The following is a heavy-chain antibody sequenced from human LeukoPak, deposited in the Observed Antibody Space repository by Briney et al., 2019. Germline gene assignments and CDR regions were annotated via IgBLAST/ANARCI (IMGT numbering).Heavy chain of an antibody. CDR2: INCNGGST. CDR3: ARGVLATNAFDI. D-gene: IGHD5-12*01. CDR1: GFTFDDYG. Sequence: GGSLRLSCAASGFTFDDYGMSGVRQAPGKWLEWVSGINCNGGSTGYADSVKGRFTISRDNAENSLYLQMPSLRAEDTALYYCARGVLATNAFDIWGQGTMVTVSS. J-gene: IGHJ3*02. V-gene: IGHV3-20*04.